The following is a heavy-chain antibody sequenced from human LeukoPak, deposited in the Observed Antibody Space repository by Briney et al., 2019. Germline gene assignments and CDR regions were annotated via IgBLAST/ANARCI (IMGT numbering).Heavy chain of an antibody. D-gene: IGHD6-19*01. CDR2: ISGSGGST. V-gene: IGHV3-23*01. Sequence: GGSLRLSCAASGLTFSSYAMSWVRQAPGKGLEWVSAISGSGGSTYYADSVKGRFTISRDNSKNTLYLQMNSLRAEDTAVYYCAKLWKYSSGWRNFDYWGQGTLVTVSS. CDR3: AKLWKYSSGWRNFDY. CDR1: GLTFSSYA. J-gene: IGHJ4*02.